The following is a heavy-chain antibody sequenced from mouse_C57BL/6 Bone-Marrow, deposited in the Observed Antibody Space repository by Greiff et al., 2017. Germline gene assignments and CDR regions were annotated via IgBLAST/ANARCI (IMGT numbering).Heavy chain of an antibody. CDR1: GYSITSGYY. D-gene: IGHD1-1*01. J-gene: IGHJ2*01. CDR3: ARRDYGSLVLFDY. Sequence: DVQLQESGPGLVKPSQSLSLTCSVTGYSITSGYYWNWIRQFPGNKLEWMGYISYDGSNNYNPSLKNRISITRDTSKNQFFLKLNSVTTEDTATYYCARRDYGSLVLFDYWGQGTTLTVSS. CDR2: ISYDGSN. V-gene: IGHV3-6*01.